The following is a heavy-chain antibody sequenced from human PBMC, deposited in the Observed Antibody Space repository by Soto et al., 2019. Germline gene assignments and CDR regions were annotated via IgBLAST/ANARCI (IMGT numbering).Heavy chain of an antibody. D-gene: IGHD3-9*01. Sequence: GGSLRLSCAASGSVFTGYGMHWVRQAPGKGLEWVAVIWFDGSNKYYADSVKGRFTISRDNSKNMLYPQMNSLRAEDTAVYYCARRGDGVRYFDWLLDYYGMDVWGQGTTVTVSS. CDR1: GSVFTGYG. J-gene: IGHJ6*02. CDR3: ARRGDGVRYFDWLLDYYGMDV. CDR2: IWFDGSNK. V-gene: IGHV3-33*01.